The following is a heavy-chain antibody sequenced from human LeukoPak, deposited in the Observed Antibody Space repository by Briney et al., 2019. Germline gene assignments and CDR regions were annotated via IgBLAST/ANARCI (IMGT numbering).Heavy chain of an antibody. J-gene: IGHJ4*02. Sequence: GASVKVSCKASGYTFTGYYMHWVRQAPGQGLEWMGRINPNSGGTNYAQKFQGRVTMTRGTSISTAYMELSSLRSEDTAVYYCARGGGLLLPHDYWGQGTLVTVSS. V-gene: IGHV1-2*06. CDR2: INPNSGGT. CDR3: ARGGGLLLPHDY. D-gene: IGHD3-22*01. CDR1: GYTFTGYY.